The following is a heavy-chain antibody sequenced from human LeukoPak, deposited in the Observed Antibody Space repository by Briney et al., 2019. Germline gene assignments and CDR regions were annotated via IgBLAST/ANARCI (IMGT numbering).Heavy chain of an antibody. J-gene: IGHJ4*02. CDR3: ARQTSLMVRGVIITALDY. Sequence: GGSLRLSCAASGFTVSTNYMSWVRQAPGKGLEWVSVIYSDGRTYYADSVKGRFTISRDNAKNSLYLQMNSLRAEDTAVYYCARQTSLMVRGVIITALDYWGQGTLVTVSS. D-gene: IGHD3-10*01. CDR1: GFTVSTNY. V-gene: IGHV3-66*04. CDR2: IYSDGRT.